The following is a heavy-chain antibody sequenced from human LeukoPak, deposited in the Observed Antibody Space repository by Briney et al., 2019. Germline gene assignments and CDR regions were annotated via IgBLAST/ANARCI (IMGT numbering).Heavy chain of an antibody. CDR3: ARAFIVVVVAATIDY. Sequence: GGSLRLSCAASGFTFSSYSMNWVRQAPGKGLEWVAVISYDGSNKYYADSVKGRFTISRGNSKNTLYLQMNSLRAEDTAVYYCARAFIVVVVAATIDYWGQGTLVTVSS. CDR1: GFTFSSYS. D-gene: IGHD2-15*01. CDR2: ISYDGSNK. V-gene: IGHV3-30*03. J-gene: IGHJ4*02.